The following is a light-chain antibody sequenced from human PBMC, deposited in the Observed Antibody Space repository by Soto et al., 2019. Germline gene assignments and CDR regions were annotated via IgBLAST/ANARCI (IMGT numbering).Light chain of an antibody. Sequence: SYELTQPLSVSVALGPTASLTCGGNTIGSKIGQWYQQKPGQAPVLVLYRVSNRPSGIPERISGSNSGDTATLTISRAQAGDEADYDCQGWDGSTVVVGGGTKLTVL. CDR1: TIGSKI. CDR3: QGWDGSTVV. CDR2: RVS. J-gene: IGLJ2*01. V-gene: IGLV3-9*01.